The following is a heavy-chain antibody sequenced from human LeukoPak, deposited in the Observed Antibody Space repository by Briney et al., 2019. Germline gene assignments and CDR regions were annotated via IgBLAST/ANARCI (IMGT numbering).Heavy chain of an antibody. J-gene: IGHJ4*02. CDR2: INGDGSTT. V-gene: IGHV3-74*01. Sequence: PGGSLRLSCAASGFGFSTSWMHWVRQAPGKGLVWVARINGDGSTTNYADSVQGRFTISRDTAKNTLFLQMNSLGAEDTAVYYCIGTGTRSYWGQGTLVTVSS. CDR3: IGTGTRSY. CDR1: GFGFSTSW. D-gene: IGHD3-10*01.